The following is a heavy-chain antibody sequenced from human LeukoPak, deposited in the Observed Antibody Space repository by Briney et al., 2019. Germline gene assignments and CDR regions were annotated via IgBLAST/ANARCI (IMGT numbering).Heavy chain of an antibody. CDR3: ARVGPSGLAVAGTQYFQH. D-gene: IGHD6-19*01. Sequence: PGRSLRLSCAASGFTFSSYAMHWVRQAPGKGLEWVAVISYDGSNKYYADSVKGRFTISRDNSRNTLYLQMNSLRADDTAVYYCARVGPSGLAVAGTQYFQHWGQGTLVTVSS. CDR2: ISYDGSNK. CDR1: GFTFSSYA. V-gene: IGHV3-30-3*01. J-gene: IGHJ1*01.